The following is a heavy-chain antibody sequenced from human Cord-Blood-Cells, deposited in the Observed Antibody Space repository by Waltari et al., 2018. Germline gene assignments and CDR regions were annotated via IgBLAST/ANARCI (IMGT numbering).Heavy chain of an antibody. D-gene: IGHD1-20*01. J-gene: IGHJ4*02. CDR2: ISGSGGST. V-gene: IGHV3-23*01. Sequence: EVQLLESGGGLVQPGGSLRLSCAASGFTFSSYAMSWVRQAPGKGLGWVSAISGSGGSTYYADSVKGRFTISRDNSKNTLYLQMNSLRAEDTAVYYCAKDRGIITGTTDYWGQGTLVTVSS. CDR1: GFTFSSYA. CDR3: AKDRGIITGTTDY.